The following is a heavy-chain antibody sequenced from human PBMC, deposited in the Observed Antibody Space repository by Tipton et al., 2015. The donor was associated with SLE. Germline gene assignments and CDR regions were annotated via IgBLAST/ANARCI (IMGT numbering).Heavy chain of an antibody. D-gene: IGHD3-16*01. CDR3: ARVQAYEGFDP. CDR1: GVSISTYY. Sequence: TLSLTCSVSGVSISTYYWGWIRQTPGKGLEWIGSIYYSGSTYYNPSLKSRVTISVDTSKNQFSLKLSSVTAADTAVYYCARVQAYEGFDPWGQGTLVTVSS. CDR2: IYYSGST. J-gene: IGHJ5*02. V-gene: IGHV4-39*07.